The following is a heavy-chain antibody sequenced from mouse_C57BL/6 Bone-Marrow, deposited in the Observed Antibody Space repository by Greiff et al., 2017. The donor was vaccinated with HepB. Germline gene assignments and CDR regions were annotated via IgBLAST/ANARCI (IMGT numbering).Heavy chain of an antibody. CDR3: TREDITTVSY. V-gene: IGHV5-9-1*02. CDR1: GFTFSSYA. D-gene: IGHD1-1*01. Sequence: EVKLVESGEGLVKPGGSLKLSCAASGFTFSSYAMSWVRQTPEKRLEWVAYISSGGDYIYYADTVKGRFTISRDNARNTLYLQMSSLKSEDTDMYYCTREDITTVSYWGQGTLVTVSA. CDR2: ISSGGDYI. J-gene: IGHJ3*01.